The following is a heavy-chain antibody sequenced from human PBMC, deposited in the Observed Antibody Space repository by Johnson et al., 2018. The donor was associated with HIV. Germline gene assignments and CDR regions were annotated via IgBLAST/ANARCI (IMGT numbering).Heavy chain of an antibody. CDR3: AKDPVQGVGLDI. D-gene: IGHD2-8*02. V-gene: IGHV3-30*02. CDR1: GFTFSTYG. CDR2: IRYDGSYK. Sequence: QVQLVESGGGVVQPGGSLRLSCAASGFTFSTYGMYWVRQAPGKGLEWVAFIRYDGSYKYYGDSVKGRFTISRDNSKNTLYMQINSLRAEDTAVYYCAKDPVQGVGLDIWGQGTMVTVSS. J-gene: IGHJ3*02.